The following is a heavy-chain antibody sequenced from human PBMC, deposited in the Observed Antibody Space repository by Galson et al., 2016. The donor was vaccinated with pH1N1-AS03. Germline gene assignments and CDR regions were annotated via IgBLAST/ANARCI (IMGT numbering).Heavy chain of an antibody. D-gene: IGHD3-10*01. CDR1: GGTLNNYA. CDR3: ARGLTYHFGSGSVF. J-gene: IGHJ4*02. V-gene: IGHV1-69*06. CDR2: ISPIFGSA. Sequence: SVKVSCKASGGTLNNYAVNWVRQAPGQGLEWMGGISPIFGSANHAQKFQGRVTITADIFTNTAYMELGGLSSEDTAVYYGARGLTYHFGSGSVFWGQGTLVTVSS.